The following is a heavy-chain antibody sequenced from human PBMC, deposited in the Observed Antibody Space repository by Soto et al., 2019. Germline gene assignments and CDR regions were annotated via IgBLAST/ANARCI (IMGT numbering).Heavy chain of an antibody. Sequence: EVQLVDSGGGFVQPGGALRLSCAGSGFTFSTYLMSWVRQAPGKGLEWVANIDPDGSQKYYVDSVKGRFTISRDNAKNSLYLQMNSLRAEDTAVYYCARDMGPSGAYGYWGQGTLVTVSS. V-gene: IGHV3-7*03. J-gene: IGHJ4*02. CDR1: GFTFSTYL. D-gene: IGHD1-26*01. CDR3: ARDMGPSGAYGY. CDR2: IDPDGSQK.